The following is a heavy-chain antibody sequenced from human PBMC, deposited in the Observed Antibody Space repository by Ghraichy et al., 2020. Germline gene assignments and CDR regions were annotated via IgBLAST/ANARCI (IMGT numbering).Heavy chain of an antibody. D-gene: IGHD6-13*01. CDR2: ISGYNGNT. J-gene: IGHJ4*02. CDR1: GYIFTNYG. Sequence: ASVKVSCKASGYIFTNYGISWVRQAPGQGFEWMGWISGYNGNTKYAQNFQSRVTLTTETSTSTAYMELRSLRPDDAAVYYCARLGSGIGAIGPVYWGQGTPVTVSS. CDR3: ARLGSGIGAIGPVY. V-gene: IGHV1-18*01.